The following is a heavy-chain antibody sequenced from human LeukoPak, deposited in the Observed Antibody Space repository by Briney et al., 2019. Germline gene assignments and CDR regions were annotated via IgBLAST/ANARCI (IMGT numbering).Heavy chain of an antibody. CDR1: GFTFSSYG. CDR2: IWYDGSNE. CDR3: AKEAGYTTSWYDGFFDS. Sequence: GGSLRLSCAASGFTFSSYGMHWVRQAPGKGLEWVAVIWYDGSNEYFVDSVKGRFTISRDNSKNTLYLQMNSLRAEDTAVYYCAKEAGYTTSWYDGFFDSWGQGTLVTVSS. D-gene: IGHD6-13*01. J-gene: IGHJ4*02. V-gene: IGHV3-33*06.